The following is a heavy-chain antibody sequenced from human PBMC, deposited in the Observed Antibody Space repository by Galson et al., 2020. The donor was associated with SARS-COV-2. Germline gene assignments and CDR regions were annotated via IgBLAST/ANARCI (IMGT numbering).Heavy chain of an antibody. D-gene: IGHD4-4*01. Sequence: GGSLRLSCAASGFTVSSNYMSWVRQAPGKGLEWVPVIDSGGTTYYADSVKGRFTISRDNSKNTLYLQMNSLRAEDTAVYYCARDNGYSNHWFDPWGPGTLVTVSS. CDR1: GFTVSSNY. J-gene: IGHJ5*02. V-gene: IGHV3-53*01. CDR3: ARDNGYSNHWFDP. CDR2: IDSGGTT.